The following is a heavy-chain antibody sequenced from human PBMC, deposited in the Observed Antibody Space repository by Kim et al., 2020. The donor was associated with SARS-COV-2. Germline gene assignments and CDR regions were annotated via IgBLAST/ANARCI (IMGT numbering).Heavy chain of an antibody. D-gene: IGHD6-13*01. V-gene: IGHV3-30*18. CDR3: AKYLSDSSSWTGNWFDP. J-gene: IGHJ5*02. Sequence: GGSLRLSCAASGFTFSSYGMHWVRQAPGKGLEWVAVISYDGSNKYYADSVKGRFTISRDNSKNTLYLQMNSLRAEDTAVYYCAKYLSDSSSWTGNWFDPWGQGTLVTVSS. CDR2: ISYDGSNK. CDR1: GFTFSSYG.